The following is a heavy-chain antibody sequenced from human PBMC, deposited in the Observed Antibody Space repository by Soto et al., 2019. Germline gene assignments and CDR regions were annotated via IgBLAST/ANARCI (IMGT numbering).Heavy chain of an antibody. V-gene: IGHV4-31*03. Sequence: QVQLESSGPGLVKPSQTLSLTCTVSGGSISSVGYFWTWIRQHPAKGLEWIGHISYSGSTYFIPSFRSRFCMAVYTSKNQFSLSLTSVTVADTALYYCARLNSGWHQTFDSWGQGTLVTVSS. CDR3: ARLNSGWHQTFDS. CDR1: GGSISSVGYF. D-gene: IGHD6-25*01. CDR2: ISYSGST. J-gene: IGHJ4*02.